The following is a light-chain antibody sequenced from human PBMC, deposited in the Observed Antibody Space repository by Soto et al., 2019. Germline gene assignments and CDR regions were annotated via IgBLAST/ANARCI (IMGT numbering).Light chain of an antibody. J-gene: IGKJ1*01. CDR3: QQRSNWLWT. CDR1: QSVSSY. CDR2: DAS. V-gene: IGKV3-11*01. Sequence: EIVLTQSPATLSLSRGERATLSCRASQSVSSYLAWYQQKPGQAPRLLIYDASNRATGIPARFSGSGSGTDFTLTISSLEPEDFAVYYCQQRSNWLWTFGQGTKVDI.